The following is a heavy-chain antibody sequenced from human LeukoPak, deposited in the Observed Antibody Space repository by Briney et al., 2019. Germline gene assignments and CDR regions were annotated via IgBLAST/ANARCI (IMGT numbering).Heavy chain of an antibody. CDR2: TYYKSKRHI. J-gene: IGHJ3*02. CDR1: GDSVSVNRDV. V-gene: IGHV6-1*01. CDR3: ARDADWGYDAFDI. Sequence: SQTLSLTCGISGDSVSVNRDVWNWIRQSPSRGLEWLGRTYYKSKRHIDYAVSVKSRITISPDTSKNQFSLQLNSVTPEDTAVYYCARDADWGYDAFDIWGQGTMVTVSS. D-gene: IGHD7-27*01.